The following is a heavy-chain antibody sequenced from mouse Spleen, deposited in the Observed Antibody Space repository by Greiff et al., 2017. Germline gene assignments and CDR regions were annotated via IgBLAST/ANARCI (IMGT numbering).Heavy chain of an antibody. Sequence: VKLVESGAELARPGASVKMSCKASGYTFTSYTMHWVKQRPGQGLEWIGYINPSSGYTKYNQKFKDKATLTADKSSSTAYMQLSSLTSEDSAVYYCARSYWYFDVWGTGTTVTVSS. CDR2: INPSSGYT. J-gene: IGHJ1*03. V-gene: IGHV1-4*01. CDR1: GYTFTSYT. CDR3: ARSYWYFDV.